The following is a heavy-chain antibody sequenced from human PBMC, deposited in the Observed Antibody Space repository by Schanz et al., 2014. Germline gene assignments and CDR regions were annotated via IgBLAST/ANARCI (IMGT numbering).Heavy chain of an antibody. CDR3: ARESPFGGDCFSH. J-gene: IGHJ4*02. Sequence: QVQLVESGGGVVQPRRSVRLSCAASGFTFSRYAMHWVRQAPGKGLEWVAVISNDGSDEHYADSVKGRFTISRDNSKNTLYLQMNSLRAEDTAVYYCARESPFGGDCFSHWGQGTLVTVSS. CDR2: ISNDGSDE. V-gene: IGHV3-30*04. D-gene: IGHD2-21*01. CDR1: GFTFSRYA.